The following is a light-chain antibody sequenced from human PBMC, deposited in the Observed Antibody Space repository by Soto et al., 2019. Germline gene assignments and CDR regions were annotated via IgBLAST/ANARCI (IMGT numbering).Light chain of an antibody. J-gene: IGKJ4*01. CDR1: RGFRIY. Sequence: DIQMTQSPSSLSASVGDRVTIIARASRGFRIYLAWYQQKPGEVPKVLIYASSTVQSGVPSRFSGSGSGTDFTLTISSLQPEDVATYYCQRYNSAPLTFGGGTKVEIK. CDR3: QRYNSAPLT. V-gene: IGKV1-27*01. CDR2: ASS.